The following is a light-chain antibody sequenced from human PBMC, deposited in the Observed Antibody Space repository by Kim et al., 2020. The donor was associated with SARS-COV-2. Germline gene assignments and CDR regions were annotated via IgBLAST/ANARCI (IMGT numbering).Light chain of an antibody. V-gene: IGKV3-20*01. J-gene: IGKJ5*01. CDR2: GAS. CDR1: QGFSGSY. Sequence: PGQSTPPSCSAGQGFSGSYLAWYQQKPGQAPKLLIYGASSRATGIPDRFSGSGSGTDFTLTISRLEPEDFAVYYCQQYGSTPRITFGQGTRLEIK. CDR3: QQYGSTPRIT.